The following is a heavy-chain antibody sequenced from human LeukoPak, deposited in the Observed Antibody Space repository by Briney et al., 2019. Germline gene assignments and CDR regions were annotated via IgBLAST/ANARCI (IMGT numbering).Heavy chain of an antibody. CDR1: GGSFSGYY. V-gene: IGHV4-34*01. CDR3: AREEISGWYFSKN. D-gene: IGHD6-19*01. Sequence: PSETLSLTCAVYGGSFSGYYWSWIRQPPGKGLEWIGEINHSGSTNYNPSLKSRVTISVDTSKNQFSLKLSSVTAADTAVYYCAREEISGWYFSKNWGQGTLVTVSS. J-gene: IGHJ4*02. CDR2: INHSGST.